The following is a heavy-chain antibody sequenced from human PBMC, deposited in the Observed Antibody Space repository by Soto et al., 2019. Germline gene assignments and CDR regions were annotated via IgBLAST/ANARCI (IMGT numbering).Heavy chain of an antibody. CDR1: EFTFSNYW. CDR2: LDIAGSTT. J-gene: IGHJ4*02. D-gene: IGHD6-13*01. Sequence: EVQLVESGGGLVQPGGSLRLSCAASEFTFSNYWMHWVRQTPGKGLVWVSRLDIAGSTTTYADSVKGRFTISRDNAKNTMYLQMNSLRAEDMAVYYCARDQTAAGPTTFDYCGQGTLVTVSS. V-gene: IGHV3-74*01. CDR3: ARDQTAAGPTTFDY.